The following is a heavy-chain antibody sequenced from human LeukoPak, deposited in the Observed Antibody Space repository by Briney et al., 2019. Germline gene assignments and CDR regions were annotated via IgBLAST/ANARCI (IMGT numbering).Heavy chain of an antibody. CDR2: ISSSSSYI. J-gene: IGHJ3*02. CDR3: ARKIVVVDNDAFHI. Sequence: PGGSLRLSCAASGFTFSSYNMNRVRQAPGKGLEWVSSISSSSSYIYYADSVKGRFTISRDNAKNSLYLQMNSLRAEDTALYHCARKIVVVDNDAFHIWGQGTMVTVSS. D-gene: IGHD3-22*01. CDR1: GFTFSSYN. V-gene: IGHV3-21*04.